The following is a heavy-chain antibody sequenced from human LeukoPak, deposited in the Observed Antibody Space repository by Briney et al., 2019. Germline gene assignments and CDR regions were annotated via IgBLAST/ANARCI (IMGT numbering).Heavy chain of an antibody. CDR3: VSSTGQQLIPYDY. Sequence: PGGSLRLSCAASGINVSANYMTWIRQAPGKGLEWFSLIYGAGAAYYAESVRGRFIISRDNSKNTLFLQMNSLRAEDTAVYYCVSSTGQQLIPYDYWGQGTHVAVSS. CDR1: GINVSANY. J-gene: IGHJ4*02. D-gene: IGHD6-13*01. CDR2: IYGAGAA. V-gene: IGHV3-66*02.